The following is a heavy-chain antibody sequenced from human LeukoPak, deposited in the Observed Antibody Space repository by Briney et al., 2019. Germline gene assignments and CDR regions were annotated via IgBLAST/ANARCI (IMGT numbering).Heavy chain of an antibody. CDR2: IYYSGST. J-gene: IGHJ4*02. CDR1: GGSISSYY. V-gene: IGHV4-59*01. D-gene: IGHD6-19*01. CDR3: AKDRGVAVAGTWDY. Sequence: SETLSLTCTVSGGSISSYYWSWIRQPPGKGLEWIWTIYYSGSTNYNPSLKSRVTISVDTSKNQFSLKLSSVTAADTAVYYCAKDRGVAVAGTWDYWGQGTLVTVSS.